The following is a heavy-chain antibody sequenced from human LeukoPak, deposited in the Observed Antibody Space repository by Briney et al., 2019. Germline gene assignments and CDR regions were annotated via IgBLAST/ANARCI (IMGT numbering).Heavy chain of an antibody. V-gene: IGHV3-23*01. J-gene: IGHJ4*02. CDR3: AKRATVTTPDY. CDR2: ISGSGAGT. CDR1: GFTFSSFA. Sequence: GGSLRLSCAASGFTFSSFAMSWVRQAPGKGLDWVSSISGSGAGTYYADSVKGRFTISRDNSKNTLYLQMNSLRAEDTAVYYCAKRATVTTPDYWGQGTLVTVSS. D-gene: IGHD4-11*01.